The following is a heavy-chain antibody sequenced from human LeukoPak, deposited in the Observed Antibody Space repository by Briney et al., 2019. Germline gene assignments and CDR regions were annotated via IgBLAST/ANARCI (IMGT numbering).Heavy chain of an antibody. CDR2: INPSGGST. J-gene: IGHJ4*02. Sequence: ASVKVSCKSSGYTFTSYYMHGVRQAPGQGLEWMGIINPSGGSTSYAQKFQGRVTMTRDTSTSTVYMELSSLRSEDTAVYYCIAAAGTSDDYWGQGPLVTVSS. D-gene: IGHD6-13*01. V-gene: IGHV1-46*01. CDR3: IAAAGTSDDY. CDR1: GYTFTSYY.